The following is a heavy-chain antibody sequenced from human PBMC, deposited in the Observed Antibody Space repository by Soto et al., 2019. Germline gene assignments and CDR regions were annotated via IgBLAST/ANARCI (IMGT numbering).Heavy chain of an antibody. CDR1: GGSISSSSYY. CDR3: ARQALLLWFGELFPNLFDY. J-gene: IGHJ4*02. CDR2: IYYSGST. V-gene: IGHV4-39*01. Sequence: TLSLTCTVSGGSISSSSYYWGWIRQPPGKGLEWIGSIYYSGSTYYNPSLKSRVTISVDTSKNQFSLKLSSVTAADTAVYYCARQALLLWFGELFPNLFDYWGQGTLVNVSS. D-gene: IGHD3-10*01.